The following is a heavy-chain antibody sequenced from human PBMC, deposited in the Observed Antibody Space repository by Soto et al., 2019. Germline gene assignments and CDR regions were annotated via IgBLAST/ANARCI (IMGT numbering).Heavy chain of an antibody. Sequence: GGSLRLSCAASGFTFSSYAMVWVRQAPGKGLEWVSTITANSGSTAYGDSVKGRFTISRDNSKNTLYLQMNSLRAEDTAVYYCAKDRAQQWLAVGNWLDPWGQGTMVTVST. J-gene: IGHJ5*02. CDR1: GFTFSSYA. CDR3: AKDRAQQWLAVGNWLDP. CDR2: ITANSGST. V-gene: IGHV3-23*01. D-gene: IGHD6-19*01.